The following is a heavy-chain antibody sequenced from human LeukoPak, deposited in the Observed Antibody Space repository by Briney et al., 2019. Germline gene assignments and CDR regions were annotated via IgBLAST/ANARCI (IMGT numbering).Heavy chain of an antibody. CDR3: ARNKSTTLGDY. CDR1: GYAFSNSG. Sequence: ASVKVSCKASGYAFSNSGISWVRQAPGQGREWMGWITPNNGYAHYAQKLQGRVTMTTDTFTSTAYMELRSLRSDHTAVYYCARNKSTTLGDYWGQGTLVTVSS. J-gene: IGHJ4*02. D-gene: IGHD2-2*01. CDR2: ITPNNGYA. V-gene: IGHV1-18*01.